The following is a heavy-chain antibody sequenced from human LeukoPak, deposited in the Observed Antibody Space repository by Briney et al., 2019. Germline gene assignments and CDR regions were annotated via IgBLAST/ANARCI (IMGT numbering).Heavy chain of an antibody. CDR2: IKEDGGEK. CDR3: ARTRGSGTGSYYFDY. V-gene: IGHV3-7*01. J-gene: IGHJ4*02. Sequence: GGSLRLSCSCAASGITFDTYWMHWVRQSPGKGLEWVAAIKEDGGEKYYVDSVKGRFTISRDNAKNSLYLQMNSLRAEDTAVYYCARTRGSGTGSYYFDYWGQGILVTVSS. D-gene: IGHD3-10*01. CDR1: GITFDTYW.